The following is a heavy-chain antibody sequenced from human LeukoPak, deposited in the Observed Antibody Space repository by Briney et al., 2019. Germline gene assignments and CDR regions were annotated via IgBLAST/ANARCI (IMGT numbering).Heavy chain of an antibody. CDR2: ISGSGGST. Sequence: GGSLRLSCAASGFTFSSYAMSWVRQAPGKGLEWVSAISGSGGSTYYADSVKGRFTISRDNSKNTLYLQMNSLRAEDTAVYYCAKDPRVDFWSGYYANWGQGTLVTVSS. CDR3: AKDPRVDFWSGYYAN. D-gene: IGHD3-3*01. CDR1: GFTFSSYA. J-gene: IGHJ4*02. V-gene: IGHV3-23*01.